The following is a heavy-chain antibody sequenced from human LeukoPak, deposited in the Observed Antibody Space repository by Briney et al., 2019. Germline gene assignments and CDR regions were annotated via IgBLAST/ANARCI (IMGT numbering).Heavy chain of an antibody. Sequence: SETLSLTCTVSGGSIISYYWSWIRQPPGKGLEWIGYIYYSGSTNYNPSLKSRVTISVDTSKNQFSLKLSSVTAADTAVYYCARHVRSSGWCDYWGQGTLVTVSS. CDR1: GGSIISYY. CDR3: ARHVRSSGWCDY. CDR2: IYYSGST. J-gene: IGHJ4*02. V-gene: IGHV4-59*08. D-gene: IGHD6-19*01.